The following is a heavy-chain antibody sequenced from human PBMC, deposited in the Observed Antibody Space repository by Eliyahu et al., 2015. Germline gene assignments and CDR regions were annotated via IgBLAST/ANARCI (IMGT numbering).Heavy chain of an antibody. J-gene: IGHJ6*02. CDR1: GGXVSSGGSY. CDR2: XYYSGNT. Sequence: QVQLQESGPGLVKPSQTLSLXCTVSGGXVSSGGSYXSXIRQHPGKGLEWIGYXYYSGNTYYNPSLTSRVTISVDTSKNQFSLKLSSVTAADTAVYYCARDMAGPGSSGYYYYYYGMDVWGQGTTVTVSS. CDR3: ARDMAGPGSSGYYYYYYGMDV. V-gene: IGHV4-31*03. D-gene: IGHD3-22*01.